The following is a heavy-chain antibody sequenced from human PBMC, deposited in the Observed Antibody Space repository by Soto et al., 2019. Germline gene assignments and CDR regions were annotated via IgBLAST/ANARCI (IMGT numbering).Heavy chain of an antibody. J-gene: IGHJ4*02. CDR2: ISYDGSNK. D-gene: IGHD6-6*01. Sequence: GGALRLSCAASGFTCSSYGMHWVRQAPGKGLEWVAVISYDGSNKYYADSVKGRFTISRDNSKNTLYLQMNSLRAEDTAVYYCAVSSSSGSLFDYWGQGTLVTVSS. CDR3: AVSSSSGSLFDY. V-gene: IGHV3-30*03. CDR1: GFTCSSYG.